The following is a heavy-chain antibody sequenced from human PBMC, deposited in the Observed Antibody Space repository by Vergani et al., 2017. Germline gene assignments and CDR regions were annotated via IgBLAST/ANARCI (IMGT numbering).Heavy chain of an antibody. CDR3: ARLLGDAAAFDI. Sequence: QLQLQESGPGLVKPSETLSLTCTVSGGSISSSSYYWSWIRQPPGKGLEWIGYIYTSGSTNYNPSLKSRVTISVDTSKNQFSLKLSSVTAADTAVYYCARLLGDAAAFDIWGQGTMVTVSS. V-gene: IGHV4-61*05. D-gene: IGHD2-15*01. J-gene: IGHJ3*02. CDR2: IYTSGST. CDR1: GGSISSSSYY.